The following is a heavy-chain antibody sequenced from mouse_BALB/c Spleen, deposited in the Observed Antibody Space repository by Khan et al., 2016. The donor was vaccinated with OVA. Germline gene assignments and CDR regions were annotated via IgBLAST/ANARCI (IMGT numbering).Heavy chain of an antibody. D-gene: IGHD1-1*01. CDR2: ISGDSNTI. Sequence: EVQRVESGGGLVQPGGSRKLSCAASGFTFNSYGMHWIRPAPEKGLEWVAYISGDSNTIHYADPVKVRFPIHRDNPKNTLFLQITRLLSEDPAMYYCATSYFYGYYFDYWGPGTTLTVS. J-gene: IGHJ2*01. V-gene: IGHV5-17*02. CDR1: GFTFNSYG. CDR3: ATSYFYGYYFDY.